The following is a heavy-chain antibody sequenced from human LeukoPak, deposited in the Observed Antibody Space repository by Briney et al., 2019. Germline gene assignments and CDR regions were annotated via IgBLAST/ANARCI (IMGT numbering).Heavy chain of an antibody. Sequence: GASVKVSCKASGYTFTGYYMRWVRQAPGQGLEWMGRINPNSGGTNYAQKFQGRVTMTRDTSISIAYMELSRLRSDDTAVYYCARESFTVTIDAFDIWGQGTMVTVSS. CDR2: INPNSGGT. CDR1: GYTFTGYY. V-gene: IGHV1-2*06. CDR3: ARESFTVTIDAFDI. J-gene: IGHJ3*02. D-gene: IGHD4-17*01.